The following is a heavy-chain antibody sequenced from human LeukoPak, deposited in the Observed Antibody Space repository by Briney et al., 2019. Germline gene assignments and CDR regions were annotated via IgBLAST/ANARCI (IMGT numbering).Heavy chain of an antibody. D-gene: IGHD1-14*01. V-gene: IGHV4-31*03. J-gene: IGHJ4*02. CDR3: ARVDPNRHDY. Sequence: SQTLSLTCTVSGGSISSGGYFWSWIRQHPGQGLEWIGYICYSGTTYYNPSLKSRVIISVDTSKNQFSLKLSSVTAADTAVYYCARVDPNRHDYWGQGTLVTVSS. CDR2: ICYSGTT. CDR1: GGSISSGGYF.